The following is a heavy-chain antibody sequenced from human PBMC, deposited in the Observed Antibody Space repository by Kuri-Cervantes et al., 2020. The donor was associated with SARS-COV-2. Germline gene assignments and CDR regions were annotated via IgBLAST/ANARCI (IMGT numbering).Heavy chain of an antibody. V-gene: IGHV3-21*04. CDR3: AKDTGSSWYFWYY. Sequence: GGSLRLSCAASGFTFSSYSMNWVRQAPGKGLEWVSSISSSSSYIYYADSVKGRFTISRDNAKNSLYLQMNSLRAEDTALYYCAKDTGSSWYFWYYWGQGTLVTVSS. J-gene: IGHJ4*02. D-gene: IGHD6-13*01. CDR1: GFTFSSYS. CDR2: ISSSSSYI.